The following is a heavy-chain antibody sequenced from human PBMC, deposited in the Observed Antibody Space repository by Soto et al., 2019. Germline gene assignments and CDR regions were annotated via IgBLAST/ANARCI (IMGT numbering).Heavy chain of an antibody. J-gene: IGHJ5*02. V-gene: IGHV1-2*02. CDR3: ARVTLKAGNWFDP. Sequence: ASVKVSCKASGYTFTDYFIHWVRQAPGQGFEWMGWINPNSRGTNYAPKFQGRVTMTRDTSNSTAYMELRGLRSDGTAVYYCARVTLKAGNWFDPWGQGTLVTVYS. CDR2: INPNSRGT. CDR1: GYTFTDYF.